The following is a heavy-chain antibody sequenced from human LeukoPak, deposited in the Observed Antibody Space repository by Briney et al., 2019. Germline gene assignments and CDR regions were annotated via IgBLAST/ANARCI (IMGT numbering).Heavy chain of an antibody. CDR2: ISGSGGST. D-gene: IGHD4-11*01. J-gene: IGHJ3*02. CDR1: GFTFSSYA. Sequence: PGGSLRLSCAASGFTFSSYAMSWVRQAPGKGLEWVSAISGSGGSTYYADSVKGWFTISRDNSKNTLYLQMNSLRAEDTAVCYCAKLGRLHNAFDIWGQGTMVTVSS. V-gene: IGHV3-23*01. CDR3: AKLGRLHNAFDI.